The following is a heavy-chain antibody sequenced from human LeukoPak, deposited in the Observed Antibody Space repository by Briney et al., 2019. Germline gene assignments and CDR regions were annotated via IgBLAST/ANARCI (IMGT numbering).Heavy chain of an antibody. D-gene: IGHD3-3*01. V-gene: IGHV1-18*01. CDR1: GYTFTNYA. J-gene: IGHJ6*03. CDR3: AREEWRIYNYMDV. Sequence: GASVKVSCKASGYTFTNYAIGWVRQAPGQGLEWMGWISPYNGNTNYAQRFQGRVSMTGDMSTSTVYMELSSLRSEDTAVYYCAREEWRIYNYMDVWGKGTTVTVSS. CDR2: ISPYNGNT.